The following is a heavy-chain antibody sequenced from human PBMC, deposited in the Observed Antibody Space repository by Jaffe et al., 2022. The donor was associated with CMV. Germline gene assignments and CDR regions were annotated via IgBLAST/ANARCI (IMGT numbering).Heavy chain of an antibody. CDR1: GGSIRSGGYY. V-gene: IGHV4-31*03. Sequence: QVQLQESGPGLVKASQTLSLTCTVSGGSIRSGGYYWNWIRQYPGKGLEWIGYIYYSGSTYYNPSLESRVTISIDTSQNQFSLNVRSVTAADTAVYYCAREGLGSTQLPYYFHSWGQGTLVTVTP. J-gene: IGHJ4*02. CDR3: AREGLGSTQLPYYFHS. D-gene: IGHD3-10*01. CDR2: IYYSGST.